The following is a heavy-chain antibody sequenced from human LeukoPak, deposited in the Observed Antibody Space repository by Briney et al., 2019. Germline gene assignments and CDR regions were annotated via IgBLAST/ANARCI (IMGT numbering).Heavy chain of an antibody. J-gene: IGHJ4*02. Sequence: PGGSLRLSCAASAFSFSTYAMSWVRQAPGKGLEWVSVISGDGITTYYADSVKDRFTISRDNSKNTLYLQMTSPRAEDTAVYYCARESHIGLDYWGQGTLVTVSS. D-gene: IGHD2-21*01. CDR1: AFSFSTYA. CDR2: ISGDGITT. CDR3: ARESHIGLDY. V-gene: IGHV3-23*01.